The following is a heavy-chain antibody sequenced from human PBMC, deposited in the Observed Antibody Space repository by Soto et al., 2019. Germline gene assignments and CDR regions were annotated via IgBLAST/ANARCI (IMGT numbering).Heavy chain of an antibody. J-gene: IGHJ4*02. CDR1: GYTFTSYA. CDR3: ARVFWSGYDDY. V-gene: IGHV1-3*01. CDR2: INAGNGNT. D-gene: IGHD3-3*01. Sequence: ASVKGSCKASGYTFTSYAMHWVRQAPGQRLEWMGWINAGNGNTKYSQKFQGRVTITRDTSASTAYMELSSLRSEDTAVYYCARVFWSGYDDYWGQGTLVTVSS.